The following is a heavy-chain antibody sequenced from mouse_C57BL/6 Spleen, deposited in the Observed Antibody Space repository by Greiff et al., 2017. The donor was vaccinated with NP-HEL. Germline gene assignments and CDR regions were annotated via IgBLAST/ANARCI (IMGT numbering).Heavy chain of an antibody. CDR3: ASSTMITTRDWYFDV. CDR2: IHPNSGST. D-gene: IGHD2-4*01. V-gene: IGHV1-64*01. CDR1: GYTFTSYW. Sequence: VQLQQSGAELVKPGASVKLSCKASGYTFTSYWMHWVKQRPGQGLEWIGMIHPNSGSTNYNEKFKSKATLTVDKSSSTAYMQLSSLTSEDSAVYYCASSTMITTRDWYFDVWGTGTTVTVSS. J-gene: IGHJ1*03.